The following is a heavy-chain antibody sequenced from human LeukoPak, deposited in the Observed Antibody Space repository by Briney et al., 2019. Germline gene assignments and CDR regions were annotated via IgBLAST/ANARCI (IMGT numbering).Heavy chain of an antibody. J-gene: IGHJ4*02. D-gene: IGHD6-19*01. CDR1: GFTFSSYS. CDR3: ARAVAGTPIDY. CDR2: ISSSSSYI. Sequence: GGSLRLSCAASGFTFSSYSMNWDRQAPGKGLEWVSSISSSSSYIYYADSVKGRFTISRDNAKNSLYLQMNSLRAEDTAVYYCARAVAGTPIDYWGQGTLVTVSS. V-gene: IGHV3-21*01.